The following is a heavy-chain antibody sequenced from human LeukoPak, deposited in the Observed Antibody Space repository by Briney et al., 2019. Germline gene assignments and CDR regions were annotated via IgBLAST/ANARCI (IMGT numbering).Heavy chain of an antibody. J-gene: IGHJ5*02. D-gene: IGHD6-13*01. Sequence: SETLSLTCTVSGGSISSGDYYWSWIRQPPGKGLEWIGYIYYSGSTYYNPSLKSRVTISVDTSKNQFSLKLSSVTAADTAVYYCARASIAAAGTIWFDPWGQGTLVTVSS. CDR1: GGSISSGDYY. CDR2: IYYSGST. CDR3: ARASIAAAGTIWFDP. V-gene: IGHV4-30-4*01.